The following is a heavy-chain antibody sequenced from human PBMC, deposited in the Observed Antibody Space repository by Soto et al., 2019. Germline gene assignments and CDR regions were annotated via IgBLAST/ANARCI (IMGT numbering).Heavy chain of an antibody. CDR1: GYTFTGYY. Sequence: QVQLVQSGAEVKKPGASVKVSCKASGYTFTGYYMHWVRQAPGQGLEWMGWINPNSGGTNYAQKFKGWVTMTRDTSISTAYMELSRLRSDDTAVYYCARDRGGYCSSTSCYHYGMDVWGQGTTVTVSS. CDR2: INPNSGGT. CDR3: ARDRGGYCSSTSCYHYGMDV. J-gene: IGHJ6*02. V-gene: IGHV1-2*04. D-gene: IGHD2-2*01.